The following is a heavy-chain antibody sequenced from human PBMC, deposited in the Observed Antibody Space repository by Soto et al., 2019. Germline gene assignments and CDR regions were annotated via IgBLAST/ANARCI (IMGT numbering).Heavy chain of an antibody. J-gene: IGHJ6*03. V-gene: IGHV3-23*01. Sequence: GGSLRLSCAASGFTFSSYAMSWVRQAPGKGLEWVSAISGSGGSTYYADSVKGRFTISRDNSKNTLYLQMNSLRAEDTAVYYCAKEGLIVPAAMGYYYYYMDVWGKGTTVTVSS. CDR1: GFTFSSYA. CDR3: AKEGLIVPAAMGYYYYYMDV. D-gene: IGHD2-2*01. CDR2: ISGSGGST.